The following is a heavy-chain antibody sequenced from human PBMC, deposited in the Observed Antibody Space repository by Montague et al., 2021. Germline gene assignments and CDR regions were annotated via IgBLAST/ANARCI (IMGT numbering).Heavy chain of an antibody. CDR2: IYWDDDT. Sequence: PALVKPTQTLRLTCTFSGFSLNYSGVGVGWIRQPPGKALEWLALIYWDDDTRYNPSLRSRLAITRDTSKSQVVLTLTNVAPVDTATYFCAHRLVAGNWFDPWGQGTLVTVSS. CDR3: AHRLVAGNWFDP. J-gene: IGHJ5*02. CDR1: GFSLNYSGVG. V-gene: IGHV2-5*02.